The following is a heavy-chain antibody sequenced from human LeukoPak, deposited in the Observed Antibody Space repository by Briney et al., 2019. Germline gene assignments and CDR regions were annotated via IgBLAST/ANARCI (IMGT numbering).Heavy chain of an antibody. J-gene: IGHJ4*02. CDR2: INPNTGDA. D-gene: IGHD3-3*02. Sequence: ASVKVSCKASGYSFSGKHMHWVRQAPGLGLEWVGWINPNTGDASYAQTFQGRVSLTRDTSINTHYMELSSLRSDDTAVYYCGRDGSHFDIDYWGQGTPVTVSS. V-gene: IGHV1-2*02. CDR3: GRDGSHFDIDY. CDR1: GYSFSGKH.